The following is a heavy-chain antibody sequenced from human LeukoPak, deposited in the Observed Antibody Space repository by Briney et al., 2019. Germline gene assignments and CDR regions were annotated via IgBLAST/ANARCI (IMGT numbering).Heavy chain of an antibody. D-gene: IGHD5-18*01. CDR2: ISYSGST. V-gene: IGHV4-39*01. J-gene: IGHJ4*02. CDR1: GGSISSSRYS. CDR3: ARVAFGGYSYGYVDF. Sequence: SETLSLTCTVSGGSISSSRYSWGWIRQPPGKGLEWIGTISYSGSTYYNPSLKSRVTISVDTSKNQFSLRLSSVTATETAVYYCARVAFGGYSYGYVDFWGQGTLVTVSS.